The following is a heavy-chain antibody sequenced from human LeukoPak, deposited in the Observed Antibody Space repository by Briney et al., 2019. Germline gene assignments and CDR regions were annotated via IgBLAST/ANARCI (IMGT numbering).Heavy chain of an antibody. CDR3: ASGVVEYSSSHNWFDP. J-gene: IGHJ5*02. Sequence: PSETLSLTCTVSGGSISSYYWSWIRQPPGKGLEWIGYIYYSGSTNYNPSLKSRVTISVDTSKNQFSLKLSSVTAADTAVYYCASGVVEYSSSHNWFDPWGQGTLVTVSS. CDR1: GGSISSYY. CDR2: IYYSGST. D-gene: IGHD6-6*01. V-gene: IGHV4-59*08.